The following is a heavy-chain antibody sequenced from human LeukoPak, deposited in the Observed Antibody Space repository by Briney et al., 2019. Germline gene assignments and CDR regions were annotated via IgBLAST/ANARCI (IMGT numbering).Heavy chain of an antibody. CDR1: GFTFSNAC. CDR2: IKSKTDGGTT. J-gene: IGHJ4*02. CDR3: TTDRARYSYVYSY. Sequence: GGSLRLSCAASGFTFSNACMSWVRQAPGKGLEWVGRIKSKTDGGTTDYAAPVKGRFTISRDDSKNTLYLQMNSLKTEDTAVYFFTTDRARYSYVYSYWGQGTLVTVSS. D-gene: IGHD5-18*01. V-gene: IGHV3-15*01.